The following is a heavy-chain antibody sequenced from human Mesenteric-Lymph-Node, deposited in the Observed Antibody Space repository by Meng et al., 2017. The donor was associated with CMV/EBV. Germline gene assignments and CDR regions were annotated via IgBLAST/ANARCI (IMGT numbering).Heavy chain of an antibody. CDR1: GGSFSGYY. Sequence: VQLQQWGAGLLKPSEPLSLPCAVYGGSFSGYYWSWIRQPPGKGLEWIGEINHSGSTNYNPSLKSRVTISVDTSKNQFSLKLSSVTAADTAVYYCARHQRWLKSEGGFNYWGQGTLVTVSS. CDR3: ARHQRWLKSEGGFNY. D-gene: IGHD4-23*01. CDR2: INHSGST. V-gene: IGHV4-34*01. J-gene: IGHJ4*02.